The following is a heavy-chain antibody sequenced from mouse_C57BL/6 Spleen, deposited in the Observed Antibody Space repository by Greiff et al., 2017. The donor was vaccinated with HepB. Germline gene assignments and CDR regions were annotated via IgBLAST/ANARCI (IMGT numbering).Heavy chain of an antibody. CDR2: FYPRSGNT. D-gene: IGHD2-5*01. V-gene: IGHV1-81*01. CDR1: GYTFTSYG. Sequence: QVQLQQSGAELARPGASVKLSCKASGYTFTSYGISWVKQRTGQGLEWIGEFYPRSGNTYYNEKFKGKATLTADKSSSTAYMELRSMTSEASAVYCYARPCSNYSYYFAMDYWGQGTSVTVSS. CDR3: ARPCSNYSYYFAMDY. J-gene: IGHJ4*01.